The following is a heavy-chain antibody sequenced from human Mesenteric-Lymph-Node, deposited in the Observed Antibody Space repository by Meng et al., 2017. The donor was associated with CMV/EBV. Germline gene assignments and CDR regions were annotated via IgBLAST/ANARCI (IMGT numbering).Heavy chain of an antibody. D-gene: IGHD6-13*01. CDR2: IIPILGIA. CDR1: GGTFSSYT. J-gene: IGHJ5*02. Sequence: VKLVQSGTVVTKRGPSVRASYKASGGTFSSYTISWVRQAPGQGLEWMGRIIPILGIANYAQKFQGRVTITADKSTSTAYMELSSLRSEDTAVYYCAGGIAAAGSRWFDPWGQGTLVTVSS. V-gene: IGHV1-69*02. CDR3: AGGIAAAGSRWFDP.